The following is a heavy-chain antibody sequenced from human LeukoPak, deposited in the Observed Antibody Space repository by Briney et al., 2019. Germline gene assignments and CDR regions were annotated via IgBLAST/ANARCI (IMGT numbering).Heavy chain of an antibody. D-gene: IGHD2/OR15-2a*01. Sequence: ASVKVSCKASGGTFSSYAISWVRQAPGQGLEWMGRIIPILGIANYAQKFQGRVTITADKSTSTAYMELSSLRSEDTAVYYCARELIYGSHAFDIWGQGTMVTVSS. V-gene: IGHV1-69*04. CDR1: GGTFSSYA. J-gene: IGHJ3*02. CDR2: IIPILGIA. CDR3: ARELIYGSHAFDI.